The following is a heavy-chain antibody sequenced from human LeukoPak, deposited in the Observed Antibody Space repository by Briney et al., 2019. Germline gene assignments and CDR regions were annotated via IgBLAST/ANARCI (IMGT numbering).Heavy chain of an antibody. CDR2: VKQDGSEK. CDR3: ARAGYSYADY. CDR1: GFTFSGYW. V-gene: IGHV3-7*01. J-gene: IGHJ4*02. D-gene: IGHD5-18*01. Sequence: GGSLRLSCAASGFTFSGYWMTWARQAPGKGLEWVANVKQDGSEKYYVDSVKGRFTISRDNAKNSLYLQVNSLRAEDTAVYYCARAGYSYADYWGQGTLVTVSS.